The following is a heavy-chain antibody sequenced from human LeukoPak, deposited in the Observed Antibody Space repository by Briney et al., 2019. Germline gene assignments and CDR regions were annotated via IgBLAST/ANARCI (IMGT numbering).Heavy chain of an antibody. CDR1: GGSISSSSYY. Sequence: SETLSLTCTVSGGSISSSSYYWGWIRQPPGKGLEWIGGIYYSGSTYYNPSLKSRVTISVDTSKNQFSLKLSSVTAADTAVYYCARRFTTDRRRNYFDYWGQGTLVTVSS. D-gene: IGHD3-22*01. CDR2: IYYSGST. CDR3: ARRFTTDRRRNYFDY. V-gene: IGHV4-39*01. J-gene: IGHJ4*02.